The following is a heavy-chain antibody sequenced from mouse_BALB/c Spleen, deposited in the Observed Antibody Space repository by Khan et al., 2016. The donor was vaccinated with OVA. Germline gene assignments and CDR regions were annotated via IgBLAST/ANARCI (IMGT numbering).Heavy chain of an antibody. Sequence: EVELVESGGDLVKPGGSLKLSCSASGFTFSTYAMSWVRQTPEKRLEWVATISSGGDNIFYPDSVKGRFTISRANAKNTLYLQMSSLRSEDTAMYYCERHNYGPFAYGGQGTLVTVSA. CDR1: GFTFSTYA. J-gene: IGHJ3*01. CDR2: ISSGGDNI. CDR3: ERHNYGPFAY. D-gene: IGHD1-1*01. V-gene: IGHV5-9-3*01.